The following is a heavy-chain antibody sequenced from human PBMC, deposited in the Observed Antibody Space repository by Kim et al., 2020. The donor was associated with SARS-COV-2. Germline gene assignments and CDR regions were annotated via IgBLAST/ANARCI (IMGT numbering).Heavy chain of an antibody. CDR2: IYYSGST. CDR3: ARYTAYAFDI. V-gene: IGHV4-39*07. CDR1: GGSISSSSYY. J-gene: IGHJ3*02. Sequence: SETLSLTCTVSGGSISSSSYYWGWIRQPPGKGLEWIGSIYYSGSTYYNPSLKSRVTISVDTSKNQFSLKLSSVTAADTAVYYCARYTAYAFDIWGQGTMVTVSS. D-gene: IGHD5-18*01.